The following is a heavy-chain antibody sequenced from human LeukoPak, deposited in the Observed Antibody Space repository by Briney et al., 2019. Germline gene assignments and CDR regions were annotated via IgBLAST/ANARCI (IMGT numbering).Heavy chain of an antibody. J-gene: IGHJ6*03. V-gene: IGHV4-39*07. D-gene: IGHD3-10*01. CDR1: GGSISSSSYY. CDR2: INHSGST. CDR3: ARRRITMVRGVMYYMDV. Sequence: SETLSLTCTVSGGSISSSSYYWSWIRQPPGKGLEWIGEINHSGSTNYNPSLKSRVTISVDTSKNQFSLKLSSVTAADTAVYYCARRRITMVRGVMYYMDVWGKGTTVTISS.